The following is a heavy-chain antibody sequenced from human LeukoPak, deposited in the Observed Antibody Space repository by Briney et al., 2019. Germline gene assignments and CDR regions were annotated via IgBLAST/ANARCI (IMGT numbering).Heavy chain of an antibody. Sequence: GASVKVSCKTSGYTFTSHVIHWVRQAPGQGLEWMGWINPNSGGTNYAQKFQGRVTMTRDTSISTAYMELSRLTSDDTAVYYCARDRAGYCSSRSCSQGGFDFWGQGTMVTVSS. V-gene: IGHV1-2*02. CDR3: ARDRAGYCSSRSCSQGGFDF. D-gene: IGHD2-2*01. CDR2: INPNSGGT. CDR1: GYTFTSHV. J-gene: IGHJ3*01.